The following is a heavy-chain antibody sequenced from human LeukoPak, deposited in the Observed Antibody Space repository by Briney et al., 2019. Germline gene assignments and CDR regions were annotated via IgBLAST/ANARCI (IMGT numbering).Heavy chain of an antibody. CDR3: ARDIRPRVESFDY. D-gene: IGHD3-3*01. CDR2: INPNSGGT. J-gene: IGHJ4*02. CDR1: GYTFTDYH. V-gene: IGHV1-2*02. Sequence: ASVKVSCKASGYTFTDYHLHWVRQAPGQGLEWTGWINPNSGGTNYAQKFQGRVTMTRDTSINTAYMELSRVRSDDTAVYYCARDIRPRVESFDYWGQGTLVTVSS.